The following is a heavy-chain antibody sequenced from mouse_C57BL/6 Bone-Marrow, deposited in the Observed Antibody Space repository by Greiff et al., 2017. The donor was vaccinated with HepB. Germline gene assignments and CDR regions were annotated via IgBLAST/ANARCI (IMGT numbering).Heavy chain of an antibody. Sequence: DVMLVESGGGLVQPGGSLKLSCAASGFTFSDYYMYWVRQTPEKRLEWVAYISNGGGSTYYPDTVKGRFTISRDNAKNTLYLQMSRLKSEDTAMYYCARQVTTVVAPLGFDFWGTGTTVTVSS. CDR2: ISNGGGST. CDR1: GFTFSDYY. J-gene: IGHJ1*03. D-gene: IGHD1-1*01. V-gene: IGHV5-12*01. CDR3: ARQVTTVVAPLGFDF.